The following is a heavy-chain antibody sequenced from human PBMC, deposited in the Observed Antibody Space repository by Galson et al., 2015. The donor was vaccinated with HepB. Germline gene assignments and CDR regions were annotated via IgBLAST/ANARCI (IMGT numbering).Heavy chain of an antibody. V-gene: IGHV1-2*02. J-gene: IGHJ5*02. D-gene: IGHD2-2*02. CDR2: INPNSGGT. CDR3: ARDRCWSSSTSCYRTGFDP. Sequence: SVKVSCKASGYTFTGYYMHWVRQAPGQGLEWMGWINPNSGGTNYAQKFQGRVTMTRDTSTSTVYMELSSLRSEDTAVYYCARDRCWSSSTSCYRTGFDPWGQGTLVTVSS. CDR1: GYTFTGYY.